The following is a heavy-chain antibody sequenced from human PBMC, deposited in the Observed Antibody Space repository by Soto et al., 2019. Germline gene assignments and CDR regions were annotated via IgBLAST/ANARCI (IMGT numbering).Heavy chain of an antibody. V-gene: IGHV1-3*01. CDR1: EYTFTTYT. CDR3: ARDLGDSVIYWFDP. D-gene: IGHD2-21*02. J-gene: IGHJ5*02. Sequence: ASVKVSCKASEYTFTTYTIHWVRQAPGQRLEWMGCINAGNGNTKYSQKFQGGVTITRDTSASTAYMELSSLRSEDTAVYYCARDLGDSVIYWFDPWGQGTLVTVSS. CDR2: INAGNGNT.